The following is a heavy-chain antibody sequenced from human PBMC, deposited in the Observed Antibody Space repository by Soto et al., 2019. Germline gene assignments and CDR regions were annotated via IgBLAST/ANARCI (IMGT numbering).Heavy chain of an antibody. CDR1: GYSFTTYW. D-gene: IGHD2-2*01. J-gene: IGHJ4*02. V-gene: IGHV5-51*01. Sequence: GESLKISCKGSGYSFTTYWIGWVRQMPGKGLEWMGIIHPGDSDTRYSPSFQGQVTISADKSISTAYLQWSSLKASDTAMYYCARQEGSSVSSFDFWGQGTLVTVSS. CDR2: IHPGDSDT. CDR3: ARQEGSSVSSFDF.